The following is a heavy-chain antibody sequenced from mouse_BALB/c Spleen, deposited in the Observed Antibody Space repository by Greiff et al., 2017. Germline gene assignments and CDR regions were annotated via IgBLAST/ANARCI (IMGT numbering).Heavy chain of an antibody. CDR3: ARGNGNYNAMDY. D-gene: IGHD2-1*01. CDR1: GFSLTSYG. CDR2: IWSGGST. J-gene: IGHJ4*01. V-gene: IGHV2-2*02. Sequence: VKLMESGPGLVQPSQSLSITCTVSGFSLTSYGVHWVRQSPGKGLEWLGVIWSGGSTDYNAAFISRLSISKDNSKSQVFFKMNSLQANDTAIYYCARGNGNYNAMDYWGQGTSVTVSS.